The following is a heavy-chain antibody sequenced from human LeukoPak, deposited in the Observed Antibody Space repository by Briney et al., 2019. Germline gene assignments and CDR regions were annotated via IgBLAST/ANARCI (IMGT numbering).Heavy chain of an antibody. V-gene: IGHV1-2*02. CDR1: GYTFTGYF. J-gene: IGHJ4*02. Sequence: GASVKVSCKTSGYTFTGYFIHWVRQAPGQGLDWMGWINPVSGAANYAQQFQGRVTMTRDMSISAAYMELSSLRSDDTAVYYCARVRGYYDSSGPRDYWGQGTLVTISS. CDR2: INPVSGAA. D-gene: IGHD3-22*01. CDR3: ARVRGYYDSSGPRDY.